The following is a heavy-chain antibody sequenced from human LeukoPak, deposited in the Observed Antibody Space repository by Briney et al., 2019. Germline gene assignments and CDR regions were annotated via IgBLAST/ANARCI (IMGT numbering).Heavy chain of an antibody. CDR2: IYSGGST. Sequence: GGSLRLSCAASGFTVSSNYMSWVRQAPGKGLEWVSVIYSGGSTYYADSVKGRFTISRDNSKNTLYLQMNSLRAEDTAVYYCARDRLAAGDAFDIRGQGTMVTVSS. J-gene: IGHJ3*02. V-gene: IGHV3-66*01. CDR3: ARDRLAAGDAFDI. CDR1: GFTVSSNY. D-gene: IGHD6-13*01.